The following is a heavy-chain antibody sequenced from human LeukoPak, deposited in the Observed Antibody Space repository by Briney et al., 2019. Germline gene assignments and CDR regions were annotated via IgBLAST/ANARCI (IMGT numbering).Heavy chain of an antibody. CDR1: DGSISCGDYY. CDR3: ARDYATVTGYYGMDV. J-gene: IGHJ6*02. Sequence: SETLSLTCTVSDGSISCGDYYWSWIRQPPGKGLKWIGYIFYSGNTYYNPSLKSRVTISVDTSKNQFSLKLSSVTAADTAVYYCARDYATVTGYYGMDVWGQGTTVTVPS. CDR2: IFYSGNT. V-gene: IGHV4-30-4*01. D-gene: IGHD4-17*01.